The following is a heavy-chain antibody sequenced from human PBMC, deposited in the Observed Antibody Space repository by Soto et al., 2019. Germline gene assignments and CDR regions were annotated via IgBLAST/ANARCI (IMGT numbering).Heavy chain of an antibody. V-gene: IGHV4-34*01. Sequence: TSETLSLTCAVYGGALRGYYWSWIRQPPGKGLEWLGEINDSGSTNYNPSLKSRITISLDTSKKEISLRLSSVTAADTAVYYCARERGRYCSGESCYPFGPWGQGALVTVSS. CDR1: GGALRGYY. CDR3: ARERGRYCSGESCYPFGP. D-gene: IGHD2-15*01. CDR2: INDSGST. J-gene: IGHJ5*02.